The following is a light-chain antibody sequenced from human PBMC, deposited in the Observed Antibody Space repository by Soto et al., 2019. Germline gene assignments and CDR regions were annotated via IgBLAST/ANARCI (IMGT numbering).Light chain of an antibody. V-gene: IGKV1-39*01. CDR2: GYS. CDR3: QQGYSTTPIT. CDR1: QDIKNY. Sequence: DIQMTQSPSSLSAAMGDRVTITCRASQDIKNYLNWYQHKPGASPKLLIFGYSNLESGVPARFSGRGAGTEFNFSISSLQREDFATYYCQQGYSTTPITFGQGTRVDIK. J-gene: IGKJ5*01.